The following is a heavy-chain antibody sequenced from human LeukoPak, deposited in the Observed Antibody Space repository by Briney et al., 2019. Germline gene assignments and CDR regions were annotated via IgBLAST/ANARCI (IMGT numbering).Heavy chain of an antibody. Sequence: GASVKVSCKASGYTFTGYYMHWVRQAPGQGVTWMGWINPNTGVTNYAQKFQGRVTMTRATSINTAYMELDRLTSDDTAIYYCARSYCGGDCYWTIDYWGQGTLVTVSS. D-gene: IGHD2-21*02. J-gene: IGHJ4*02. CDR2: INPNTGVT. CDR3: ARSYCGGDCYWTIDY. V-gene: IGHV1-2*02. CDR1: GYTFTGYY.